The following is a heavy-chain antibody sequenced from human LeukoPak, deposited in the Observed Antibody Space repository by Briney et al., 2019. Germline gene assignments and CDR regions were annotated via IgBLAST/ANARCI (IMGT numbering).Heavy chain of an antibody. D-gene: IGHD2-15*01. V-gene: IGHV1-18*01. Sequence: ASVRVSCKASGYSINRFGVTWVRQAPGQGLEWIGWISSDNGIPRYADKFQGRVTLTTDTSKTTTYMELRSLTSDDSAAYFCANVAKGRFFFYYMDVWGKGTTVTVSS. J-gene: IGHJ6*03. CDR2: ISSDNGIP. CDR1: GYSINRFG. CDR3: ANVAKGRFFFYYMDV.